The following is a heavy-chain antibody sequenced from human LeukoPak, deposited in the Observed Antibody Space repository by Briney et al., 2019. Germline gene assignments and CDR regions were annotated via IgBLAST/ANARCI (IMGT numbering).Heavy chain of an antibody. CDR2: IYYSGST. Sequence: SETLSLTCSVSGGSISSYYWSWIRQPPGKGLEWIGYIYYSGSTNYNPSLKSRVTISVDTSKNQFSLKLSSVTAADTAVYYCARFSGPAGFDYWGQGTLVTVSS. V-gene: IGHV4-59*01. CDR1: GGSISSYY. J-gene: IGHJ4*02. D-gene: IGHD6-19*01. CDR3: ARFSGPAGFDY.